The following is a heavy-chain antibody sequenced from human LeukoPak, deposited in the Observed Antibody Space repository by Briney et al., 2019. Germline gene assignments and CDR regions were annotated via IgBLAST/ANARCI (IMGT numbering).Heavy chain of an antibody. V-gene: IGHV1-2*02. J-gene: IGHJ5*02. Sequence: ASVKVSCKASGGTFSSYAISWVRQAPGQGLEWMGWINPNSGGTNYAQKFQGRVTMTRDTSISTAYMELSRLRSDDTAVYYCARDQDVLLWFGELLSKPNWFDPWGQGTLVTVSS. CDR2: INPNSGGT. D-gene: IGHD3-10*01. CDR3: ARDQDVLLWFGELLSKPNWFDP. CDR1: GGTFSSYA.